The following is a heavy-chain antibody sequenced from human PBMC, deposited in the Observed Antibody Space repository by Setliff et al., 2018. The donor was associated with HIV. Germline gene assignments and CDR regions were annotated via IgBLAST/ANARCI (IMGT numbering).Heavy chain of an antibody. J-gene: IGHJ4*02. CDR2: IYHTGSS. CDR1: GGSISSSDYY. D-gene: IGHD6-6*01. V-gene: IGHV4-39*06. CDR3: ARGHYSSSSG. Sequence: PSETLSLTCTVSGGSISSSDYYWGWVRQPPGKGLEWVGSIYHTGSSYYNPSLGSRVTVSVDTSKSQFTLKLSSVTAADTAVYYCARGHYSSSSGWGQGALVTVSS.